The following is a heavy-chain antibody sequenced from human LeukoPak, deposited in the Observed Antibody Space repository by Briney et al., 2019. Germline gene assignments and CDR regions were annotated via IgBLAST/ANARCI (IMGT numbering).Heavy chain of an antibody. CDR2: ISSSSYI. CDR3: ARAPRSSSSGSDY. Sequence: GGSLRLSCAASGFTFSSYSMNWVRQAPGKGLEWVSSISSSSYIYYADSVKGRFTISRDNAKNSLYLQMNSLRAEDTAVYYCARAPRSSSSGSDYWGQGTLVTVSS. D-gene: IGHD6-6*01. V-gene: IGHV3-21*01. CDR1: GFTFSSYS. J-gene: IGHJ4*02.